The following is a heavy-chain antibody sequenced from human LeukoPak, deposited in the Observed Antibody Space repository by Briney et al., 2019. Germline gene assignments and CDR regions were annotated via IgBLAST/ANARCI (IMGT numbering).Heavy chain of an antibody. D-gene: IGHD3-10*01. CDR2: ISSSGSTI. Sequence: GGSLRLSCAASGFTFSDYYMSWIRQAPGKGLEWVSYISSSGSTIYYADSVKGRFTISRDNAKNSLYLQMNSLRAEDTAVYYCARDQGITMVRGDHYGMDVWGQGTTVTVSS. J-gene: IGHJ6*02. V-gene: IGHV3-11*01. CDR3: ARDQGITMVRGDHYGMDV. CDR1: GFTFSDYY.